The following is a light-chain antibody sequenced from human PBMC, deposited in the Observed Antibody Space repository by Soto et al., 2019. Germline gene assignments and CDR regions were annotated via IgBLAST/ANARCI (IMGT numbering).Light chain of an antibody. CDR2: DVS. V-gene: IGLV2-14*01. Sequence: QSALTQPASVSGSPGQSITISCTGTSSDVGGYNYVSGYQQHTGKAPKLMIYDVSNRPSGVSNRFSGSKSGNTASLTISGLQAEDEADYYCSSYTSSSTPVVFGGGTKLTVL. CDR1: SSDVGGYNY. J-gene: IGLJ2*01. CDR3: SSYTSSSTPVV.